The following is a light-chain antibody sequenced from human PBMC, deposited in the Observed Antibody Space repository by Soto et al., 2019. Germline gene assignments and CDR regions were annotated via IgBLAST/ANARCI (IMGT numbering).Light chain of an antibody. CDR1: SSDVGGYNY. J-gene: IGLJ3*02. CDR2: EVS. CDR3: SSYTSSSTLAV. Sequence: QSVLTQPASVSGSPGQSITISCTGTSSDVGGYNYVSWYQQHPGKAPKLMIYEVSSRPSGVSNRFSGSKSGNTASLTISGLQAEDEADYYCSSYTSSSTLAVFGARTKVTVL. V-gene: IGLV2-14*01.